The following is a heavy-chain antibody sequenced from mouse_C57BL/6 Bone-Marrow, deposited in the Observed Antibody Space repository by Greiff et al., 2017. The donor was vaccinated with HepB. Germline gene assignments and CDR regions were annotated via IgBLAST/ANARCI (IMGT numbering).Heavy chain of an antibody. CDR1: GFSLTSYG. V-gene: IGHV2-2*01. D-gene: IGHD2-4*01. Sequence: QVQLQQSGPGLVQPSQSLSITCTVSGFSLTSYGVHWVRQSPGKGLEWLGVIWSGGSTDYNAAFISRLSISKDNSKSQVFFKRNSLQADDTAIYYCARNEGLHPWFAYWGQGTLVTVSA. CDR2: IWSGGST. J-gene: IGHJ3*01. CDR3: ARNEGLHPWFAY.